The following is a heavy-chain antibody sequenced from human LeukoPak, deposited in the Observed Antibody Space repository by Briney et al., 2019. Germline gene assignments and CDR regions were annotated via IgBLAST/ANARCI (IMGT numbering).Heavy chain of an antibody. J-gene: IGHJ5*02. CDR1: GYSISSGYY. V-gene: IGHV4-38-2*02. D-gene: IGHD2-15*01. CDR3: ARQGLSCSGGSCYSDWFDP. Sequence: SETLSLTCTVSGYSISSGYYWGWIRQPPGKGLEWIGSIYHSGSTNYNPSLKSRVTISVDTSKNQFSLKLSSVTAADTAVYYCARQGLSCSGGSCYSDWFDPWGQGTLVTVSS. CDR2: IYHSGST.